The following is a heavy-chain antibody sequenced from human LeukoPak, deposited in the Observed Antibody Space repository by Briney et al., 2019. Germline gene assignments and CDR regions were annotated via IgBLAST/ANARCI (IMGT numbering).Heavy chain of an antibody. D-gene: IGHD1-26*01. CDR1: GGSISSSSYY. Sequence: PSETLSLTCTVPGGSISSSSYYWGWIRQPPGKGLEWIGSIYYSGSTYYNPSLKSRVTISVDTSKNQFSLKLSSVTAADTAVYYCANSIVGATYFGFDYWGQGTLVTVSS. V-gene: IGHV4-39*01. CDR2: IYYSGST. CDR3: ANSIVGATYFGFDY. J-gene: IGHJ4*02.